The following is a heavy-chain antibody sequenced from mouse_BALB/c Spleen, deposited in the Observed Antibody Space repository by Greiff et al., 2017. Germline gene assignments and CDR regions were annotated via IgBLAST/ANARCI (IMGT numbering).Heavy chain of an antibody. CDR3: ASGRYGGDVNWDFDV. CDR2: IYPGNVNT. Sequence: QVQLQQSGPELVKPGASVRISCKASGYTFTGYYIHWVKQRPGQGLEWIGWIYPGNVNTKYNEKFKGKATLTADKSSSTASMQLSSLTTEDSAVYFCASGRYGGDVNWDFDVWGAGTTVTVSS. V-gene: IGHV1S56*01. J-gene: IGHJ1*01. D-gene: IGHD1-1*02. CDR1: GYTFTGYY.